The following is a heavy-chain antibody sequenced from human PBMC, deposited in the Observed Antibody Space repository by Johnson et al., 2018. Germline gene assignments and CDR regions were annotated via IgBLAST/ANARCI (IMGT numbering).Heavy chain of an antibody. CDR2: IIPIFGTA. CDR3: ARDPSRDLYYYYGMDV. Sequence: QVQLVQSGAEVKKPGSSVKVSCKASGGTFSSYAISWVRQAPGQGLEWMGGIIPIFGTANYAQKFQGRVTITADESTSTAYMERSSLRSEDTAVYYCARDPSRDLYYYYGMDVWGQGTTVTVSS. J-gene: IGHJ6*02. V-gene: IGHV1-69*01. CDR1: GGTFSSYA.